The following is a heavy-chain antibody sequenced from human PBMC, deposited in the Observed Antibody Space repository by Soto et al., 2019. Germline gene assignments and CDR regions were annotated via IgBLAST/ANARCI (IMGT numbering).Heavy chain of an antibody. CDR1: GFTFSSYA. CDR2: IGGPADST. V-gene: IGHV3-23*01. CDR3: ARDQLRQLLVRFYFDH. J-gene: IGHJ4*02. D-gene: IGHD6-19*01. Sequence: EVQLLESGGGLVQPGGSLRLSCAASGFTFSSYAMSWVRPAPGRGLEWVSAIGGPADSTYYADSVKGRFNISRDNSKNTLDPQLNTLRAEDTAVYYCARDQLRQLLVRFYFDHWGQGPRVTVSS.